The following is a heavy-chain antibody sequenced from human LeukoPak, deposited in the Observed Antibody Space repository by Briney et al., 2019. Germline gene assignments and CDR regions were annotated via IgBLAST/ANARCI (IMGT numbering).Heavy chain of an antibody. CDR3: ANINGGSYRGTDY. CDR2: ISGSGGST. Sequence: GGSLRLSCAASGFTFSSYAMSWVRQAPGKGLEWVSAISGSGGSTYYADSVKGRFTISRGNSKNTLYLQMNSLRAEDTAVYYCANINGGSYRGTDYWGQGTLVTVSS. CDR1: GFTFSSYA. D-gene: IGHD1-26*01. V-gene: IGHV3-23*01. J-gene: IGHJ4*02.